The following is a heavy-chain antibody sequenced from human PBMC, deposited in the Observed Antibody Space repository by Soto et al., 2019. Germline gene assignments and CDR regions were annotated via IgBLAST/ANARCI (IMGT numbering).Heavy chain of an antibody. J-gene: IGHJ4*02. Sequence: QITLKESGPTLAKPTQTLTLTGTFSGFSLSTSGVGVGWIRQPPGKALEWLALIYWDDDKRYSPSLKSRLTITKDTSKDPVVLTRTTMAPVDTATYYCAHVYGGYDNFDYWGQGTLVTVSS. CDR1: GFSLSTSGVG. CDR3: AHVYGGYDNFDY. CDR2: IYWDDDK. D-gene: IGHD4-17*01. V-gene: IGHV2-5*02.